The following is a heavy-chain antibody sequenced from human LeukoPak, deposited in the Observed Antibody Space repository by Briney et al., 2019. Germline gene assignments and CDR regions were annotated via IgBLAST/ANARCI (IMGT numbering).Heavy chain of an antibody. V-gene: IGHV3-7*01. J-gene: IGHJ4*02. Sequence: GGSLRLSCAASGFTFSSYWMSWVRQAPGKGLEWVANIKQDGSEKYYVDSVKGRFTISRDNAKNSLYLQMNSLRAEDTAVYYCARGGYDYVWGSYCPPPFDYWGQGTLVTVSS. D-gene: IGHD3-16*01. CDR2: IKQDGSEK. CDR3: ARGGYDYVWGSYCPPPFDY. CDR1: GFTFSSYW.